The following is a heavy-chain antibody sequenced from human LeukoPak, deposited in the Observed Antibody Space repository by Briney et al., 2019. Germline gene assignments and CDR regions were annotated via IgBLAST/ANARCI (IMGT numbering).Heavy chain of an antibody. CDR3: ARAPSYGDTEFDY. J-gene: IGHJ4*02. CDR2: IIPIFGTA. Sequence: ASVKVSCKASGGTSSSYAISWVRQAPGQGLEWMGGIIPIFGTANYAQKFQGRVTITADESTSTAYMELSSLRSEDTAVYYCARAPSYGDTEFDYWGQGTLVTVSS. CDR1: GGTSSSYA. D-gene: IGHD4-17*01. V-gene: IGHV1-69*13.